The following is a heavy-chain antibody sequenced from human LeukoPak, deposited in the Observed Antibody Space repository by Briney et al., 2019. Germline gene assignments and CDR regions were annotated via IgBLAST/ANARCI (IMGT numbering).Heavy chain of an antibody. CDR3: AKDDVTGFGDYDAFDI. V-gene: IGHV3-23*01. Sequence: GGSLRLSCAASGFTFGDYAMSWVRQAPGKGLEWISAITGTISGGVTYCIDSVKGRFTISRDNSKNTMYLQMNSLRVEDTAVYYCAKDDVTGFGDYDAFDIWGQGTMVTVSS. CDR2: ITGTISGGVT. J-gene: IGHJ3*02. CDR1: GFTFGDYA. D-gene: IGHD4-17*01.